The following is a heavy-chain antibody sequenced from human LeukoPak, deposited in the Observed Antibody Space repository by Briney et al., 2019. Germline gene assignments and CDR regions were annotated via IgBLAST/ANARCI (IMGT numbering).Heavy chain of an antibody. Sequence: SETLSLTCAVYGGSFSGYYWSWIRQPPGKGLEWIGEINHSGSTNYNPSLKSRVTISVDTSKNQFSLKLSSVTAADTAVYYCARHGDFWSGYIPWGQGTLVTVSS. J-gene: IGHJ4*02. D-gene: IGHD3-3*01. V-gene: IGHV4-34*01. CDR3: ARHGDFWSGYIP. CDR1: GGSFSGYY. CDR2: INHSGST.